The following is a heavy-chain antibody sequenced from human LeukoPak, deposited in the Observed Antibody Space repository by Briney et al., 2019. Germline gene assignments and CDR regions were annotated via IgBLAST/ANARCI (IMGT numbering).Heavy chain of an antibody. V-gene: IGHV3-23*01. Sequence: PGGSLRLSCAASGFTFDDYGMSWVRQAPGKGLEWVSVITGSGGSTDYADSVKGRFTISRDNAKNTLHLQMKSLRAEDTAVYYCAKKSAMGWFDPWGQGTLVTVSS. CDR3: AKKSAMGWFDP. CDR1: GFTFDDYG. D-gene: IGHD2-2*01. J-gene: IGHJ5*02. CDR2: ITGSGGST.